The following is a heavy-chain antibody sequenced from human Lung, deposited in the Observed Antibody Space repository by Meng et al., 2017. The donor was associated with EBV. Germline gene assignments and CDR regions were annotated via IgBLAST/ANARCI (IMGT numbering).Heavy chain of an antibody. CDR2: INAGNGNT. J-gene: IGHJ4*02. CDR3: ARTGCSSSSCYDY. V-gene: IGHV1-3*01. CDR1: GYSFITYA. Sequence: QVHTGQSGAEVKKPVASVKDSCKASGYSFITYAMHWGRQAPGQRLEWMGWINAGNGNTKYSEKFQSRVTITRDTAASTAYMELSSLRSEDTAVYYCARTGCSSSSCYDYWGQGTLVTVSS. D-gene: IGHD2-2*01.